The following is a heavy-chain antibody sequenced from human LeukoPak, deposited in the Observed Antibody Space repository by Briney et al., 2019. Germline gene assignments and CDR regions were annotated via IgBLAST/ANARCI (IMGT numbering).Heavy chain of an antibody. Sequence: SETLSLTCTVSGGSISSYYWSWIRHPPGKGLEWIGSIYYSGSTYYNPSLKSRVTISVDTSKNQFSLKLSSVTAADTAVYYCASIYSYGPYYFDYWGQGTLVTVSS. CDR1: GGSISSYY. V-gene: IGHV4-59*12. D-gene: IGHD5-18*01. CDR2: IYYSGST. CDR3: ASIYSYGPYYFDY. J-gene: IGHJ4*02.